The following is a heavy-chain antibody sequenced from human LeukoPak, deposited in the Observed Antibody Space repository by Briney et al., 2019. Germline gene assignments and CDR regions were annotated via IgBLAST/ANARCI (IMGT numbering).Heavy chain of an antibody. J-gene: IGHJ3*02. CDR1: GGSFSGYY. CDR2: INHSGST. Sequence: SSETLSLTCAVYGGSFSGYYWSWIRQPPGKGLEWIGEINHSGSTNYNPSLKSRVTISVDTSKNQFSLKLSSVTAADTAVYYCARIYDFWSGYYSYGAFDIWGQGTMVTVSS. CDR3: ARIYDFWSGYYSYGAFDI. D-gene: IGHD3-3*01. V-gene: IGHV4-34*01.